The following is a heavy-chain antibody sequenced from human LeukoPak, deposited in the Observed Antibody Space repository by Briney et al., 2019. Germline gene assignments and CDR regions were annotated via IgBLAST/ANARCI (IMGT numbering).Heavy chain of an antibody. Sequence: PSETLSLTCTVSGGSISSYYWSWIRQPPGKGLEWIGYIYYSGSTNYNPSLKSRVTISVDTSKNQFSLKLSSVTAADTAVYYCARGPYSSGPFDYWGQGTLVTVSS. J-gene: IGHJ4*02. CDR3: ARGPYSSGPFDY. CDR1: GGSISSYY. D-gene: IGHD6-19*01. V-gene: IGHV4-59*12. CDR2: IYYSGST.